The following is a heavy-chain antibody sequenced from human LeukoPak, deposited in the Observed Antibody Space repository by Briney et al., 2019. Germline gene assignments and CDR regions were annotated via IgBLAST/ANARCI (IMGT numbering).Heavy chain of an antibody. Sequence: PGRSLRLSCAASGFTFSSYGMHWVRRAPGKGLEWVAVISYDGSNKYYADSVKGRFTISRDNSKNTLYLQMNSLRAEDTAVYYCAKASDYGDYEFWAFDIWGQGTMVTVSS. CDR1: GFTFSSYG. J-gene: IGHJ3*02. D-gene: IGHD4-17*01. V-gene: IGHV3-30*18. CDR2: ISYDGSNK. CDR3: AKASDYGDYEFWAFDI.